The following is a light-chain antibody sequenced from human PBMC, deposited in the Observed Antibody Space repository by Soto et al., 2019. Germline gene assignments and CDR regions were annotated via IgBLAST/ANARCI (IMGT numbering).Light chain of an antibody. CDR3: QQRTRWPMT. CDR2: DAS. CDR1: ENLHSF. V-gene: IGKV3-11*01. Sequence: EIVLTQSPATLSLSPGEIVTLSCRASENLHSFLNWYQQKPGQAPRPLIYDASKRATGVPDRISGSGSGTDYTLTISSLEPEDFAVYYCQQRTRWPMTFGQGTRLEIK. J-gene: IGKJ5*01.